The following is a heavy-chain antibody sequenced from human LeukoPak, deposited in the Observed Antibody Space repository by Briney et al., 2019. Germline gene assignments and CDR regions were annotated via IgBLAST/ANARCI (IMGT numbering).Heavy chain of an antibody. CDR3: ARDRGGSRSDC. V-gene: IGHV3-66*01. Sequence: GGSLRLSCAASGFTVSTNYMSWVRQAPGKGLEWVSVIYSGGTTYYADSVKGRFTISRDNSKNTLYLQMNSLRAEDTAVYYYARDRGGSRSDCWGQGTLVTVSS. CDR1: GFTVSTNY. J-gene: IGHJ4*02. D-gene: IGHD6-13*01. CDR2: IYSGGTT.